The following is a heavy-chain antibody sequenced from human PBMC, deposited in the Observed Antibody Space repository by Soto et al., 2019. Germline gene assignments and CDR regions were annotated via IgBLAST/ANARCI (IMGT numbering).Heavy chain of an antibody. D-gene: IGHD3-10*01. CDR3: ARPFTINRVVIRAFDV. J-gene: IGHJ3*01. CDR2: INPGNGNT. Sequence: QAQLVQSGAEVKKPGASVKVACKSSGYTFEAFILHWVRQAPGQRHEGMGWINPGNGNTKYSQKFRGTFTTSADTFANTVYMEWSALRSDDTAVYYCARPFTINRVVIRAFDVWGQGTRVIVSS. V-gene: IGHV1-3*01. CDR1: GYTFEAFI.